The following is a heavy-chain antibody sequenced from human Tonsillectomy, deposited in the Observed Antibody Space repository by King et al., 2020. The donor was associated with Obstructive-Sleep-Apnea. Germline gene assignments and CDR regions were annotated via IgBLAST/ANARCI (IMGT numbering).Heavy chain of an antibody. CDR2: FSYSGIT. CDR3: ARSLDSSGYYYTNY. J-gene: IGHJ4*02. D-gene: IGHD3-22*01. CDR1: GGSISSYY. V-gene: IGHV4-59*08. Sequence: VQLQESGPGLVKPSETLSLTCTVSGGSISSYYWSWIRQPPGKGLEWIGYFSYSGITNYNPSLKSRVTISVDTSKNQFSLKLSSVTAADTAVYYCARSLDSSGYYYTNYWGQGTLVTVSS.